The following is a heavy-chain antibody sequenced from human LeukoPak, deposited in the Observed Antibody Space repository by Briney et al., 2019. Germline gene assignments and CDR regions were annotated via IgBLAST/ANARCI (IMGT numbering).Heavy chain of an antibody. V-gene: IGHV3-7*01. D-gene: IGHD2-8*01. Sequence: GGSLRLSCSASGFTLSSYWMTWVRQAPGEGLEWVANIKQDGSEKYYVDSVKGRFTISRDNARNSLYLQMNSLSAEDTAVYYCATSPSIVPGQIWGQGTLVTVSS. CDR1: GFTLSSYW. CDR2: IKQDGSEK. J-gene: IGHJ4*02. CDR3: ATSPSIVPGQI.